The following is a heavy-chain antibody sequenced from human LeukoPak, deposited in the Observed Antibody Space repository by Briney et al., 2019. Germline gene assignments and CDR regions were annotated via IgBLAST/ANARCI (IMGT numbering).Heavy chain of an antibody. Sequence: GGSLRLSCAASGFTFNNYAMSWVRQAPGKGLEWVSAISGSGGNTYYADSVKGRFTISRDNSKNTLYLQMNSLRAEDTAVYYCAKDGGYSYGYGFDYWGQGTLVTVSS. CDR2: ISGSGGNT. CDR3: AKDGGYSYGYGFDY. CDR1: GFTFNNYA. J-gene: IGHJ4*02. V-gene: IGHV3-23*01. D-gene: IGHD5-18*01.